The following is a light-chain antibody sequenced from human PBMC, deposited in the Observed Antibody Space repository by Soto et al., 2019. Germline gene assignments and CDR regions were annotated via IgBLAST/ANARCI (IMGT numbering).Light chain of an antibody. CDR3: QQRSNWPPWT. CDR1: MTVSSY. CDR2: DAS. J-gene: IGKJ1*01. Sequence: EIVLTQSPATLSLSPGERTTLSCRASMTVSSYLAWYQQKPGQAPRLLIYDASNRATGIPARFSGSGSGTDFTLTISSREPEDFAVYYCQQRSNWPPWTFGQGTKVEIK. V-gene: IGKV3-11*01.